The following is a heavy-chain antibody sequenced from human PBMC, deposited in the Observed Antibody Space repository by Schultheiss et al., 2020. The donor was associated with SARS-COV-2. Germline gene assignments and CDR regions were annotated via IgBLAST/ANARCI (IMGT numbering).Heavy chain of an antibody. CDR1: GFTFSSYS. D-gene: IGHD3-10*01. CDR2: ISSSSSYI. Sequence: GGSLRLSCAASGFTFSSYSMNWVRQAPGKGLEWVSSISSSSSYIYYADSVKGRFTISRDNAKNSLYLQMNSLRAEDTAVYYCARDRTMVRASPGHDAFDIWGQGTMVTVSS. J-gene: IGHJ3*02. CDR3: ARDRTMVRASPGHDAFDI. V-gene: IGHV3-21*01.